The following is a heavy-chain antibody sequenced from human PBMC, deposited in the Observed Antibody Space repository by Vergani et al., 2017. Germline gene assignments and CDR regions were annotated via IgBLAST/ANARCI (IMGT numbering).Heavy chain of an antibody. V-gene: IGHV3-15*07. CDR3: NTDHRYCGDGSCFWLRGHQYYGMDV. CDR1: GFSFMNAW. Sequence: EVQLVESGGGIVKPGGSLRLSCVPSGFSFMNAWMNWVRRTPGQGLEWVGRIKITFDRGTTDYAAAVKGRFTISRDDSKNTLFLQMNGLKTEDIGVYYCNTDHRYCGDGSCFWLRGHQYYGMDVWGQGTTVTVSS. D-gene: IGHD2-21*01. J-gene: IGHJ6*02. CDR2: IKITFDRGTT.